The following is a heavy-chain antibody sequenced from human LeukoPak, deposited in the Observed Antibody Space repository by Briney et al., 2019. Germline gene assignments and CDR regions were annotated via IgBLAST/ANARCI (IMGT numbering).Heavy chain of an antibody. D-gene: IGHD2-2*01. Sequence: GGSLRLSCAASGFTFSDYYMSWIRQAPGKGLEWVSYISSSTSYTDYADSVKGRFTISRDNAKNSLYLQMNSLRAEDTAVFYCAGGYQLLSNWGQGTLVTVSS. J-gene: IGHJ4*02. V-gene: IGHV3-11*06. CDR3: AGGYQLLSN. CDR2: ISSSTSYT. CDR1: GFTFSDYY.